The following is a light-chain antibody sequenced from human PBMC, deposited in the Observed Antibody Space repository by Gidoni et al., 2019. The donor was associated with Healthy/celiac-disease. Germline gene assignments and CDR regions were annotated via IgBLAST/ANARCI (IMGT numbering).Light chain of an antibody. V-gene: IGKV3-15*01. CDR1: QSVSSN. CDR3: QQYNNWPT. CDR2: GAA. J-gene: IGKJ1*01. Sequence: EIVMTQSPATLSVSPGERATLSCRASQSVSSNLAWYQLKPGQAPRLLIYGAATRATGIPARFSGIGSGTEFTLTISSLQSEDFAVYYCQQYNNWPTFGQGTKVEIK.